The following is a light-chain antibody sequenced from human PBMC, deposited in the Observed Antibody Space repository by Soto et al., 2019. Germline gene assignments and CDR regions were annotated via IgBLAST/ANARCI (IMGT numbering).Light chain of an antibody. J-gene: IGLJ1*01. CDR2: EVS. CDR3: SSYTSSSTLVV. V-gene: IGLV2-14*01. CDR1: SSDVGGYNY. Sequence: QSVLTQPASVSGSPGQSITISCTGTSSDVGGYNYVSWYQQHPGKAPKLMIYEVSNRPSGVSNRVSGSKSGNTASLTISGLQAEAEAYYYCSSYTSSSTLVVFGTGTKLTVL.